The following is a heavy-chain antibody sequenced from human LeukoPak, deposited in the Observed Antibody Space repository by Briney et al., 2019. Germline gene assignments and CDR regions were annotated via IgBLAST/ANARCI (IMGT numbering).Heavy chain of an antibody. Sequence: ASVKVSCQASGYTFTGYYMHWVRQAPGQGLEWMGRINPNSGGTNYAQKFQGRVTMTRDTSISTAYMELSRLRSDDTAVYYCARENIVVVPAARPYYYGTDVWGQGTTVTVSS. CDR2: INPNSGGT. D-gene: IGHD2-2*01. J-gene: IGHJ6*02. V-gene: IGHV1-2*06. CDR1: GYTFTGYY. CDR3: ARENIVVVPAARPYYYGTDV.